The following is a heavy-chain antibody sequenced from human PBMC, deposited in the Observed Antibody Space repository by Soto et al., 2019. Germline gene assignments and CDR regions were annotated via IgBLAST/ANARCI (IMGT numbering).Heavy chain of an antibody. Sequence: KPSETLSLTCAVYGGSFSGYYWSWIRQPPGKGLEWIGEINHSGSTNYNPSLKSRVTISVDTSKNQFSLKLSSVTAADTAVYYCARGRSSNYYDSSGYLNYWGQGTLVTVSS. V-gene: IGHV4-34*01. CDR1: GGSFSGYY. CDR2: INHSGST. CDR3: ARGRSSNYYDSSGYLNY. D-gene: IGHD3-22*01. J-gene: IGHJ4*02.